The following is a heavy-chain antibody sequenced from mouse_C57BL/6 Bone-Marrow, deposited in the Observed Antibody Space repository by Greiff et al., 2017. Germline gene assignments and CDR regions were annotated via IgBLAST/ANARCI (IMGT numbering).Heavy chain of an antibody. CDR1: GFTFSDYY. Sequence: EVKLMESEGGLVQPGSSMKLSCTASGFTFSDYYMAWVRQVPEKGLEWVANINYDGSSTYYLDSLKSRFIISRDNAKNILYLQMSSLKSEDTATYYCARDRGSGYPRSAMDYWGQGTSVTVSS. V-gene: IGHV5-16*01. CDR3: ARDRGSGYPRSAMDY. CDR2: INYDGSST. D-gene: IGHD3-2*02. J-gene: IGHJ4*01.